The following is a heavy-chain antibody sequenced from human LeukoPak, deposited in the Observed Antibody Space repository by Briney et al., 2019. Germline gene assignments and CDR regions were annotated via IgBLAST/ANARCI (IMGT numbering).Heavy chain of an antibody. V-gene: IGHV3-23*01. CDR2: ISDSGRNT. Sequence: GGSLRLSCAASGFTFSSYAMNWVRQAPLKGLEWVSAISDSGRNTYYADSVKGRFTISRDNSKNTLYLQMNSLRAEDSAVYYCVTDDFDSSAYYPDFDYWGQGALVTVSS. D-gene: IGHD3-22*01. J-gene: IGHJ4*02. CDR3: VTDDFDSSAYYPDFDY. CDR1: GFTFSSYA.